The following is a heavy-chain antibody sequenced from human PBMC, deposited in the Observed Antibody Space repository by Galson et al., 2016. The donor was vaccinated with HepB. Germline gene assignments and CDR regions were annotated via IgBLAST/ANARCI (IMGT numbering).Heavy chain of an antibody. Sequence: LSLTCSVSGGSISSGPYYWSWIRQHPGKGLEWIGYIYYSGTTHYNPSLKSRVTISVDTSKNQFSLKLNSVTAADTAVYYCAGEIGGALGGWPSLNWFDPWGQGALVTVSS. J-gene: IGHJ5*02. CDR2: IYYSGTT. CDR1: GGSISSGPYY. CDR3: AGEIGGALGGWPSLNWFDP. V-gene: IGHV4-31*03. D-gene: IGHD1-26*01.